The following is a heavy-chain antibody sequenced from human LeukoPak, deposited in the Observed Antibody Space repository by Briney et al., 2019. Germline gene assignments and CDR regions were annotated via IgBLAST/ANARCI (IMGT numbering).Heavy chain of an antibody. D-gene: IGHD5-24*01. CDR3: ARDDGEETYFDY. Sequence: GRSLRLSCAASGFTFSSYAMHWVRQAPGKGLEWVAVISYDGSNKYYADSVKGQFTISRDNSKNTLYLQMNSLRAEDTAVYYCARDDGEETYFDYWGQGTLVTVSS. CDR1: GFTFSSYA. V-gene: IGHV3-30-3*01. CDR2: ISYDGSNK. J-gene: IGHJ4*02.